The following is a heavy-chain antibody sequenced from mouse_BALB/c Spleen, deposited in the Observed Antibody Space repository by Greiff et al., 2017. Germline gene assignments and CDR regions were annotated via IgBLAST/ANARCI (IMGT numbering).Heavy chain of an antibody. Sequence: VQLQQSGAELVKPGASVKLSCTASGFNIKDTYMHWVKQRPEQGLEWIGRIDPANGNTKYDPKFQGKATLTADTSSNTAYLQLSSLPSEDTAVYYCARSGYGNCVFMDYWGQGTSVTVSS. D-gene: IGHD2-1*01. CDR1: GFNIKDTY. V-gene: IGHV14-3*02. CDR3: ARSGYGNCVFMDY. CDR2: IDPANGNT. J-gene: IGHJ4*01.